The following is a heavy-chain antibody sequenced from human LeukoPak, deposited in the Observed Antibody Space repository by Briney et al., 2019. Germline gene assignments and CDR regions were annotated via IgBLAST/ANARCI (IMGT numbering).Heavy chain of an antibody. J-gene: IGHJ3*02. D-gene: IGHD2-8*02. V-gene: IGHV4-61*02. CDR3: ARDLVDAFDI. Sequence: SQTLSLTCTVSGGSISSGSSYWSWIRQPAGKRLEWIGRIYSSGSTNYNPSLKCRVTISVDPSKNQFSLKLSSVTAADTAVYYCARDLVDAFDIWGQGTMVTVSS. CDR1: GGSISSGSSY. CDR2: IYSSGST.